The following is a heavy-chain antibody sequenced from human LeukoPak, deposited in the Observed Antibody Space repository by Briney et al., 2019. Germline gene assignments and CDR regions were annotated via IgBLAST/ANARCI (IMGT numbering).Heavy chain of an antibody. J-gene: IGHJ6*02. V-gene: IGHV1-46*01. D-gene: IGHD2-2*01. CDR3: ARESRVPAAIMGSYGMDV. CDR2: INPSGGST. Sequence: ASVKVSCKASGYTFTSYYMHWVRQAPGQGLEWMGIINPSGGSTSYAQKFQGRVIMTRDTSTSTVYMDMSSLRSEDTAVYYCARESRVPAAIMGSYGMDVWGQGTTVTVSS. CDR1: GYTFTSYY.